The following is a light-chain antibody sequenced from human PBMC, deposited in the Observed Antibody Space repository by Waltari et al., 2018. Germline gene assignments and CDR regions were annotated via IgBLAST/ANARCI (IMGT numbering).Light chain of an antibody. J-gene: IGLJ3*02. V-gene: IGLV2-11*01. CDR2: DGT. Sequence: QSALTQPRPVSGSPGQSVTISCTGTSSDVGGYNYVSWYQHHPGKAPKLIIYDGTKRPSGVPDRFSASESDNTASLTISGLQAEDEADYYCCSYAGSITVWVFGGGTKLTVL. CDR1: SSDVGGYNY. CDR3: CSYAGSITVWV.